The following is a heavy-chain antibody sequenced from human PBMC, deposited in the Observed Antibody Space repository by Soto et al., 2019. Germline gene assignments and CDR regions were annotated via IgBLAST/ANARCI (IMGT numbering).Heavy chain of an antibody. Sequence: EVQLLESGGGLVQPGGSLRLSCAASGFTFSSYAMSWVRQAPGKGLEWVSAISGSGGSTYYADSVKGRFTISRDNSKNTLYLQMNSLRAEDTAVYYCAKTTDGGTYYYYYMDVWGKGTTVTVSS. CDR3: AKTTDGGTYYYYYMDV. V-gene: IGHV3-23*01. CDR1: GFTFSSYA. J-gene: IGHJ6*03. CDR2: ISGSGGST. D-gene: IGHD1-1*01.